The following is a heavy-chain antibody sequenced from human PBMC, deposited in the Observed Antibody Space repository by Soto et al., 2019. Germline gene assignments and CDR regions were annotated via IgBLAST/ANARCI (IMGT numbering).Heavy chain of an antibody. Sequence: QVQLVQSGAEVKKPGASVKVSCKASGYTFIHYYIHWVRQAPGQGLEWMAIINPNGGSTNYAQKFQGRVTVTSDTSTSTVSMELNSLGSDDTAVYFGARSLLQGDFWGQGTLVTVSS. CDR3: ARSLLQGDF. CDR2: INPNGGST. V-gene: IGHV1-46*01. J-gene: IGHJ4*02. D-gene: IGHD2-21*01. CDR1: GYTFIHYY.